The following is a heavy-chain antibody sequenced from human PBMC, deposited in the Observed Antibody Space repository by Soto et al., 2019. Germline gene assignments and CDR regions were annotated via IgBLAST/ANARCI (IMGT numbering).Heavy chain of an antibody. CDR3: ARGGYYYDSSGYDVGMDV. CDR2: IYYSGST. D-gene: IGHD3-22*01. V-gene: IGHV4-61*01. CDR1: GGSISSCSYY. Sequence: SETLSLTCAVPGGSISSCSYYWSWIRHPPRKGLDWIGYIYYSGSTNYNPSLKSRVTISVDTSKNQFSLKLSSVTAADKAVYYCARGGYYYDSSGYDVGMDVWGQGTTVTVSS. J-gene: IGHJ6*02.